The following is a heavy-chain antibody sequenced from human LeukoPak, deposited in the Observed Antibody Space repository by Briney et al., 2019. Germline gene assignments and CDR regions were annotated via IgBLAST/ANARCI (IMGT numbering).Heavy chain of an antibody. CDR3: ARVLAIVRGVIDY. CDR2: IYSGGST. V-gene: IGHV3-66*01. D-gene: IGHD3-10*01. Sequence: GGSLRLSCAASGFIVSSNYMSWVRQAPGKGLEWVSVIYSGGSTYYADSVKGRFTISRDNSKNTLYLQMNSLRAEDTAVYYCARVLAIVRGVIDYWGQGTLVTVSS. J-gene: IGHJ4*02. CDR1: GFIVSSNY.